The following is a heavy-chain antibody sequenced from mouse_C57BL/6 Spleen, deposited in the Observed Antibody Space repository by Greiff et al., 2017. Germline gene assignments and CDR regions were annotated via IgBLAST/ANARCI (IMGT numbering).Heavy chain of an antibody. J-gene: IGHJ4*01. Sequence: VQLQQSGAELVRPGASVTLSCKASGYTFTDYEMHWVKQTPVHGLEWIGAIDPETGGTAYNQKFKGKAILTADKASSTAYMVLRSLTSEDSAVYYCTRDPNYAMDYWGQGTSGTVSS. CDR1: GYTFTDYE. CDR3: TRDPNYAMDY. V-gene: IGHV1-15*01. CDR2: IDPETGGT.